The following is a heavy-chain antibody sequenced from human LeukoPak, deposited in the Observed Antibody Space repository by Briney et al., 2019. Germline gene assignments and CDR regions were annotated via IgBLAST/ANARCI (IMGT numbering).Heavy chain of an antibody. D-gene: IGHD4-23*01. CDR2: IIPIFGTA. J-gene: IGHJ3*02. Sequence: GSSVKVSCKASGGTFSSYAISWVRQAPGQGLEWMGGIIPIFGTANYAQKFQGRVTMTEDTSTDTAYMELSSLRSGDTAVYYCATYDYSGNSDAFDIWGQGTMVTVSS. CDR1: GGTFSSYA. CDR3: ATYDYSGNSDAFDI. V-gene: IGHV1-69*06.